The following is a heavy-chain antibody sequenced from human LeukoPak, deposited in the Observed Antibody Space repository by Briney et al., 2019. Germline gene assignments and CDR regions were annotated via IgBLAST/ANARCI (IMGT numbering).Heavy chain of an antibody. V-gene: IGHV3-30*18. CDR2: ISYDGSNK. CDR3: AKVPDFWSGYDEGT. CDR1: GFTFSRYG. J-gene: IGHJ5*02. Sequence: PGGSLRLSCAASGFTFSRYGMHWVRQAPGKGLEWVAVISYDGSNKYYVDSVKGRFTISRDNSKNTLYLQMNSLRAEDTAVYYCAKVPDFWSGYDEGTWGQGTLVTVSS. D-gene: IGHD3-3*01.